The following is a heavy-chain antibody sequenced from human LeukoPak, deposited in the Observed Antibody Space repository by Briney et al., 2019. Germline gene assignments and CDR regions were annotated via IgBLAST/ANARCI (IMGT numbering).Heavy chain of an antibody. CDR2: IYYSGST. CDR1: GGSIRNSTDY. V-gene: IGHV4-39*07. Sequence: SETLSLTCTVSGGSIRNSTDYWGWIRQPPGKELEWIGSIYYSGSTYYDPSLKSRVTISVDTSKNQFSVKLSSVTAADTAVYYCARSIRGYSSGWYYFDYWGQGTLITVSS. CDR3: ARSIRGYSSGWYYFDY. J-gene: IGHJ4*02. D-gene: IGHD6-19*01.